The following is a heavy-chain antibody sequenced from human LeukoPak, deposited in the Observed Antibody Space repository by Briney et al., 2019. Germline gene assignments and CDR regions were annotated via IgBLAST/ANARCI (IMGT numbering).Heavy chain of an antibody. CDR2: ISAYNGNT. Sequence: ASVKVSCKASGGTFSSYAISWVRQAPGQGLEWMGWISAYNGNTNYAQKLQGRVTMTTDTSTSTAYMELRSLRSDDTAVYYCARARYYYDSSGYYWYFDYWGQGTLVTVSS. D-gene: IGHD3-22*01. J-gene: IGHJ4*02. V-gene: IGHV1-18*01. CDR3: ARARYYYDSSGYYWYFDY. CDR1: GGTFSSYA.